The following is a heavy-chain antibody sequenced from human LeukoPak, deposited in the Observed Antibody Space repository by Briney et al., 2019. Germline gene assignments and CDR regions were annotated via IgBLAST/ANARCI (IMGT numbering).Heavy chain of an antibody. V-gene: IGHV3-23*01. CDR2: ISGSGGST. Sequence: GGSLRLSCATSGYTFSSYAMSWVRQAPGKGLEWVSAISGSGGSTYYADSVKGRVTISRDNSKNTLYLQMNSLRAEDTAVYYCAKDPQDIVVVPAAIDYWGQGTLVTVSS. CDR3: AKDPQDIVVVPAAIDY. CDR1: GYTFSSYA. D-gene: IGHD2-2*01. J-gene: IGHJ4*02.